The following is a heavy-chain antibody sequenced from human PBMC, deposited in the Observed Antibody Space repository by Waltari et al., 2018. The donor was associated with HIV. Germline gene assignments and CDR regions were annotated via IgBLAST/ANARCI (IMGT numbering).Heavy chain of an antibody. J-gene: IGHJ6*02. D-gene: IGHD3-16*01. V-gene: IGHV3-21*01. CDR3: ARDFWGGYYYGMDV. CDR2: ISSSSSYI. Sequence: EVQLVESGGGLVKPGGSLRLSCAASGFTFSSYSMNWVRQAPGKGREGVSSISSSSSYIYYADSVKGRFTISRDNAKNSLYLQMNSLRAEDTAVYYCARDFWGGYYYGMDVWGQGTTVTVSS. CDR1: GFTFSSYS.